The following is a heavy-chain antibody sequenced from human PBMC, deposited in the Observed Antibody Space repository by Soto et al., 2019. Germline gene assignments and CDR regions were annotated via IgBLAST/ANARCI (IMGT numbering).Heavy chain of an antibody. J-gene: IGHJ4*02. V-gene: IGHV4-4*07. CDR2: FSLSGTT. Sequence: SETLSLTCTVSGASITGTSYWSWIRQPAGKGLEWIGRFSLSGTTNYNPSLRSRVTMSADVSKNQFSLRLTSVTAADTALYYCARGMTPPSAPAWYYFVSWGQGTLVTVSS. CDR1: GASITGTSY. D-gene: IGHD1-26*01. CDR3: ARGMTPPSAPAWYYFVS.